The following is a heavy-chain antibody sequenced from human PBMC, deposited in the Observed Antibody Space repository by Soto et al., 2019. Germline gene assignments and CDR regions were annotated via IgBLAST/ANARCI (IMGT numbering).Heavy chain of an antibody. J-gene: IGHJ6*03. Sequence: EVQLVESGGGLVQPGGSLRLSCAASGFTFSTYWMTWVRQAPGKGLEWVANIWPDGSENKSVDSVKGRFTISRDNAKNSLYLQMNFLRAEDTAVYYCAIGGSDMDVWGKGTTVTVSS. CDR2: IWPDGSEN. CDR1: GFTFSTYW. CDR3: AIGGSDMDV. V-gene: IGHV3-7*01. D-gene: IGHD3-10*01.